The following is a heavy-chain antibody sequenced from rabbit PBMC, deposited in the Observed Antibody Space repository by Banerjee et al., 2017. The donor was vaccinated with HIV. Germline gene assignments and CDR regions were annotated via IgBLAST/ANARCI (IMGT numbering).Heavy chain of an antibody. Sequence: QEQLEESGGGLVKPGASLTLTCTASGFSLSSNYYMCWVRQAPGKGLEWIACIDVGSSGSTYYASWVNGRFTISKTSSTTVTLQMTSLTAADTATYFCARDAGTSFSTYGMDLWGPGTLVTVS. V-gene: IGHV1S45*01. CDR2: IDVGSSGST. D-gene: IGHD8-1*01. CDR3: ARDAGTSFSTYGMDL. J-gene: IGHJ6*01. CDR1: GFSLSSNYY.